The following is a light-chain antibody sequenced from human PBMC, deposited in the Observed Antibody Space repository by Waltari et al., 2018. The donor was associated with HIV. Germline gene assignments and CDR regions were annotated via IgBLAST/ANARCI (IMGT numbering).Light chain of an antibody. Sequence: QSALTQPASVSGSPGQSIVISCTGTSDDVGYYNYVSWYQQHLCQVPQLVIYDVTSRAAGVSNRFSGSKSGDTASQTISELPADDEADYYCSAYVGSSTSWLVGGGTKLTV. V-gene: IGLV2-14*03. CDR3: SAYVGSSTSWL. CDR2: DVT. CDR1: SDDVGYYNY. J-gene: IGLJ3*02.